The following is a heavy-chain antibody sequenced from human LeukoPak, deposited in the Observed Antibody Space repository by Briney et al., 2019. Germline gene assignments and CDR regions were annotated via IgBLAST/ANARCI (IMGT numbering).Heavy chain of an antibody. Sequence: ASVTVSCTSSGYTFSDYYMHWVRQAPGQGLEWMGWINPDTGDTNFAQRFQGRVTITRDTSMNTAYMELSSLTSDDTAVYYCPIDLSQQLLVDYWGQATLVTVSS. CDR2: INPDTGDT. J-gene: IGHJ4*02. CDR3: PIDLSQQLLVDY. D-gene: IGHD6-13*01. CDR1: GYTFSDYY. V-gene: IGHV1-2*02.